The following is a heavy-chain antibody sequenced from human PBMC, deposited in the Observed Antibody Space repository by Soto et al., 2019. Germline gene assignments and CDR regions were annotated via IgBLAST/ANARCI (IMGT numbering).Heavy chain of an antibody. CDR2: IYHSGST. CDR3: ARAKGYCSSTSCYTEGWFDP. D-gene: IGHD2-2*02. Sequence: PSETLSLTCAFSCGSIISSNWWSWVRQPPGKGLEWIGEIYHSGSTNYNPSLKSRVTISVDKSKNQFSLKLSSVTAADTAVYYCARAKGYCSSTSCYTEGWFDPWGQGTLVTVSS. J-gene: IGHJ5*02. V-gene: IGHV4-4*02. CDR1: CGSIISSNW.